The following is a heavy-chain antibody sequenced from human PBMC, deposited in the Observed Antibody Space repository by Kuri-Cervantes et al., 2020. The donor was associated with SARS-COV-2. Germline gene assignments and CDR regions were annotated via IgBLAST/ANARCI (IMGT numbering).Heavy chain of an antibody. Sequence: GESLKIPCSASGFTFSSYAMRWVRQAPGKGLEWVSTISNSGGSTYYADSVKGRFTISRDNSKNTLYLQMNSLRADDTAVYYCAKSMSIAAPASDYWGQGTLVTVSS. CDR3: AKSMSIAAPASDY. J-gene: IGHJ4*02. V-gene: IGHV3-23*01. CDR1: GFTFSSYA. CDR2: ISNSGGST. D-gene: IGHD6-13*01.